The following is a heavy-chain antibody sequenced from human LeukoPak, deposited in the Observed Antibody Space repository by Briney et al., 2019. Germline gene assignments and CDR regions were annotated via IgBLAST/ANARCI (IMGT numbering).Heavy chain of an antibody. V-gene: IGHV1-2*02. Sequence: ASVKVSCKASGYTFTSYDINWVRQATGQGLEWLGWINPNSGATNYAQKFLGRVTMARDTSISTAYVELSSLRFDDTAVYFCARDRGCSATTCYTGGDWFDPWGQGTLVTVSS. CDR3: ARDRGCSATTCYTGGDWFDP. CDR2: INPNSGAT. D-gene: IGHD2-2*02. J-gene: IGHJ5*02. CDR1: GYTFTSYD.